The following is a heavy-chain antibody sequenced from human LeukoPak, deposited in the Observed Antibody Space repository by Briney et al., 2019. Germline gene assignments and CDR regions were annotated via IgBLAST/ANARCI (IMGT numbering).Heavy chain of an antibody. J-gene: IGHJ4*02. V-gene: IGHV3-15*01. Sequence: NTGGSLRLSCAASGFTFSNAWMSWVRQAPGKGLEWVGRIKSKTDGGATHYAAPVKGRFTISRDDSKNTLYLQMNSLKTEDTAVYYCTTEAYYYDSGAINYFDYWGQGTLVTVSS. CDR2: IKSKTDGGAT. D-gene: IGHD3-22*01. CDR3: TTEAYYYDSGAINYFDY. CDR1: GFTFSNAW.